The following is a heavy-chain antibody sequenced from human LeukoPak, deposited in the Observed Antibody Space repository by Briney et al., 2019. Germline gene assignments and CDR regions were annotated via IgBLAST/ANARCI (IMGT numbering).Heavy chain of an antibody. Sequence: SDTLSLTCTVSGGSISSYYRPWIRQPPGKGLEWIGYIYYSGRTNYNPFLKSRFTILLDPSKYQFSLTLNSLPAADTAVYYCARGPKWSGDCGQGTLVTVSS. V-gene: IGHV4-59*07. D-gene: IGHD2-15*01. CDR3: ARGPKWSGD. CDR2: IYYSGRT. CDR1: GGSISSYY. J-gene: IGHJ4*02.